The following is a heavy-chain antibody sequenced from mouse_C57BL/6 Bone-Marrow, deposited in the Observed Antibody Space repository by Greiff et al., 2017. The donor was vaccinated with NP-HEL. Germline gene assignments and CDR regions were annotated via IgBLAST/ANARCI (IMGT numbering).Heavy chain of an antibody. CDR1: GFNIKDDY. V-gene: IGHV14-4*01. CDR3: TTWGLWLRRFAY. Sequence: DVKLQESGAELVRPGASVKLSCTASGFNIKDDYMHWVKQRPEQGLEWIGWIDPENGDTEYASKFQGKATITADTSSNTAYLQLSSLTSEDTAVYYCTTWGLWLRRFAYWGQGTLVTVSA. J-gene: IGHJ3*01. D-gene: IGHD2-2*01. CDR2: IDPENGDT.